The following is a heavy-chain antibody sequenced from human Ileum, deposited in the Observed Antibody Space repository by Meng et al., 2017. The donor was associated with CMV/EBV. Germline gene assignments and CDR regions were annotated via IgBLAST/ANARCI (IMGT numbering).Heavy chain of an antibody. CDR1: GFSVSTKY. J-gene: IGHJ6*02. Sequence: GGSLRLSCAASGFSVSTKYMSWVRQAPGKGLEWVSVTYTGGRTNYGGSVQGRFTISRDNSKNTVLLQMNSLRAEDTAVYYCAGESGLPNGMDVWGRGTTVTVSS. D-gene: IGHD4-11*01. V-gene: IGHV3-53*01. CDR2: TYTGGRT. CDR3: AGESGLPNGMDV.